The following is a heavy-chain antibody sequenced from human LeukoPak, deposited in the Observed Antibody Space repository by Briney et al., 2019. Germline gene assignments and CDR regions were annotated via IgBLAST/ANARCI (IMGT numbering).Heavy chain of an antibody. CDR1: GYTFTSYD. CDR3: ATRIRGVIY. D-gene: IGHD2/OR15-2a*01. CDR2: MNPNSGNT. J-gene: IGHJ4*02. V-gene: IGHV1-8*01. Sequence: ASXXVSCKASGYTFTSYDINWARQATGQGLEWMGWMNPNSGNTGYAQKFQGRVTMTRNTSISTTYLELSSLRSEDTAIYYCATRIRGVIYWGQGTLVTVSS.